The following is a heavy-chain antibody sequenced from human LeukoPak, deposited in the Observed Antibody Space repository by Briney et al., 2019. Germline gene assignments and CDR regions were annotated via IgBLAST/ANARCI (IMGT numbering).Heavy chain of an antibody. V-gene: IGHV4-34*01. Sequence: SETLSLTCAVYGGSFSGYYWSWIRQPPGKGPEWIGEINHSGSTNYNPSLKSRVTISVDTSKNQFSLKLSSVTAADTAVYYCARLRAYPVAGTLNYFDYWGQGTLVTVSS. CDR1: GGSFSGYY. J-gene: IGHJ4*02. CDR2: INHSGST. CDR3: ARLRAYPVAGTLNYFDY. D-gene: IGHD6-19*01.